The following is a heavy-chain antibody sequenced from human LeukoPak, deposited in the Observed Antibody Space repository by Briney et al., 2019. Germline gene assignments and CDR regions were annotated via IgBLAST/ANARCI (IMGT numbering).Heavy chain of an antibody. V-gene: IGHV3-21*01. CDR2: ISGGSSYI. J-gene: IGHJ4*02. CDR1: GSTFSSYT. Sequence: AGSLRLSCAASGSTFSSYTMTWVRQAPGKGLEWVSSISGGSSYIYYADSVKGRFTISRDNAKNSLYLQMNSLGAGDTAVYYCARDTITGSTLRVYWGQGTLVTVSS. CDR3: ARDTITGSTLRVY. D-gene: IGHD1-7*01.